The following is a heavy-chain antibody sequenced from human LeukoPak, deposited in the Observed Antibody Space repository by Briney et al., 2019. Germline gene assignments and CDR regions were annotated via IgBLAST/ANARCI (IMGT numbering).Heavy chain of an antibody. D-gene: IGHD3-22*01. Sequence: TGGSLRLSCAASGFTFDDYGMSWVRQAPGKGLEWVSGINWNGGSTGYADSVKGRFTISRDNAKNSLYLQMNSLRAEDTALYYCARGSITLIIMVDFEYWGQGALVTVSS. CDR2: INWNGGST. J-gene: IGHJ4*02. CDR1: GFTFDDYG. V-gene: IGHV3-20*04. CDR3: ARGSITLIIMVDFEY.